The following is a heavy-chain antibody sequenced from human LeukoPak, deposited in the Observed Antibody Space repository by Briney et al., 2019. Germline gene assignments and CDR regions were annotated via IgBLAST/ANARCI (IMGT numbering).Heavy chain of an antibody. CDR3: ARDMGYGDYGDY. Sequence: GGSLRLSCAASGFTFSSYSMNWVRQAPGKGLEWVSSISSSSSYIYYADSVKGRFTISRDNAKNSLYLQMNSLRAEDTGVYYCARDMGYGDYGDYWGQGTLVTVSS. D-gene: IGHD4-17*01. V-gene: IGHV3-21*01. CDR2: ISSSSSYI. J-gene: IGHJ4*02. CDR1: GFTFSSYS.